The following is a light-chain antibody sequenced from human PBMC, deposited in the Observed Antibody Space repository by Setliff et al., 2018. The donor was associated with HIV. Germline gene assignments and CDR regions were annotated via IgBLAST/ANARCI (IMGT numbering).Light chain of an antibody. V-gene: IGLV2-23*02. CDR3: CSYTSSSTRL. CDR1: SSDVGSYDL. CDR2: EVN. J-gene: IGLJ1*01. Sequence: QSALTQPASVSGSPGQSIAISCTGTSSDVGSYDLVSWYQQYPGKAPKVMIYEVNKRPSGVSNRFSASKAGNMASLTISGLQPEDEADYYCCSYTSSSTRLFGTGTKVTVL.